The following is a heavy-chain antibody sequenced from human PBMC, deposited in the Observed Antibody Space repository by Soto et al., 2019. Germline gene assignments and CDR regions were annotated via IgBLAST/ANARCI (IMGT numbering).Heavy chain of an antibody. CDR2: IYHSGST. D-gene: IGHD3-3*01. V-gene: IGHV4-59*01. CDR1: GDSISSYY. CDR3: ARGPGWSDEYFQD. Sequence: SETLSLTCTVSGDSISSYYWKWIRQPPGKGLEWIGYIYHSGSTNYNPSLKSRVTISVDTSKNQFSLKLSSVTAADTAVYYCARGPGWSDEYFQDWGQGTMVTVSS. J-gene: IGHJ1*01.